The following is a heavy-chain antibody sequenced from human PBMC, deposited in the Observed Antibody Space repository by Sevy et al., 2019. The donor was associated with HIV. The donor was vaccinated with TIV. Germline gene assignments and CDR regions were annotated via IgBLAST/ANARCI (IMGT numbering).Heavy chain of an antibody. Sequence: SETLSLTCTVSGASISSSGYYWGWIRQPPGKGLQWIASINYSGITFYNPSLKSRITISADTSKNQFSLDLNSVTAADTAIYYCAGPILIYNNGWSYYDYWGQGTVVTVSS. D-gene: IGHD6-19*01. V-gene: IGHV4-39*01. CDR2: INYSGIT. CDR1: GASISSSGYY. CDR3: AGPILIYNNGWSYYDY. J-gene: IGHJ4*02.